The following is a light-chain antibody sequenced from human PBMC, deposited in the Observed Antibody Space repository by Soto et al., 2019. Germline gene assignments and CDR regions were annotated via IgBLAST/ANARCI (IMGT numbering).Light chain of an antibody. CDR2: GAS. J-gene: IGKJ1*01. V-gene: IGKV3-20*01. CDR3: QQYGSWT. Sequence: EIVLTQSPGTLSLSPGERATLSCRASQSVSSSYLAWYQQKPGQAPRLLIYGASSRATGIPDRFSGSGSGTDFTLTISRREPEDFAVYYWQQYGSWTFGQGTKVEIK. CDR1: QSVSSSY.